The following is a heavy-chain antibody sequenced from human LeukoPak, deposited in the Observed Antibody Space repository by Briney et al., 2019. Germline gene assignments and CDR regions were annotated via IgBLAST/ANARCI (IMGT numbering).Heavy chain of an antibody. CDR1: GFTFSSYA. Sequence: PGGSLRLSCAASGFTFSSYAMHWVRQAPGKGLEWVAVISYDGSNKYYADSVKGRFTISRDNSKNTVYLQMNSLRAEDTAVYYCAKYLSGSFDYWGQGTLVTVSS. CDR3: AKYLSGSFDY. CDR2: ISYDGSNK. V-gene: IGHV3-30-3*01. J-gene: IGHJ4*02. D-gene: IGHD3-22*01.